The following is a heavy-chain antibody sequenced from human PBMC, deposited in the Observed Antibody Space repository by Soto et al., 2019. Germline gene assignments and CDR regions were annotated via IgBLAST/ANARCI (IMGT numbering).Heavy chain of an antibody. Sequence: LRLSCAGSGLTFRNDWLGWVRQAPGKGLEWVANINQDGSERYYVDSVRGRFTISRDNVENSLYLQLNSLRPEDTAVYYCAVYGYGVSAAAYWGQGTLVTVSS. J-gene: IGHJ4*02. V-gene: IGHV3-7*03. CDR2: INQDGSER. CDR3: AVYGYGVSAAAY. D-gene: IGHD4-17*01. CDR1: GLTFRNDW.